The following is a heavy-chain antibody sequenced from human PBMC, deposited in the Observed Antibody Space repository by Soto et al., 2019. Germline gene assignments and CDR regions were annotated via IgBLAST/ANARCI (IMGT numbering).Heavy chain of an antibody. CDR2: IIPIVGTA. D-gene: IGHD3-22*01. CDR1: GGTFSRHA. J-gene: IGHJ4*02. V-gene: IGHV1-69*01. Sequence: QVQLVQSGAAVRKPGSSVKVSCKASGGTFSRHAISWVRQAPGQGLEWMGGIIPIVGTANHAQKFQGRVTIIADESTSTVYMELSSLRSEDTAMYYCARGWGYDSNDYYYAYWGQGTLVIVSS. CDR3: ARGWGYDSNDYYYAY.